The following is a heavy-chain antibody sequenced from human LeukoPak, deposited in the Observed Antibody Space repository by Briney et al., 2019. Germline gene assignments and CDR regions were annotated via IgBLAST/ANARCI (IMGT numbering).Heavy chain of an antibody. J-gene: IGHJ4*02. CDR1: GSTVRSNH. CDR3: ARDLGSSLDY. CDR2: IYGGGST. Sequence: PGGSLRLSCAASGSTVRSNHMSWVRQAPGKGLEWVSIIYGGGSTYYADSVKGRFTISRDNSKNTLYLQMNSLRAEDTAVYYCARDLGSSLDYWGQGTLVAVSS. V-gene: IGHV3-53*01. D-gene: IGHD6-13*01.